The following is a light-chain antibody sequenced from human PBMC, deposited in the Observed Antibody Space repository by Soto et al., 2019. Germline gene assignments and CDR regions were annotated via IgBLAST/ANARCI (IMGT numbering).Light chain of an antibody. J-gene: IGLJ2*01. CDR3: SSYTSSSTYVV. Sequence: QSVLTQPASVSGSPGQSITISCTGTSSDVGGYNYVSWNQQHPGKAPKLMIYDVINRPSGVSNRFSGSKSGNSASLTISGLQAEGEADYYCSSYTSSSTYVVFGGGTKVTVL. CDR2: DVI. V-gene: IGLV2-14*03. CDR1: SSDVGGYNY.